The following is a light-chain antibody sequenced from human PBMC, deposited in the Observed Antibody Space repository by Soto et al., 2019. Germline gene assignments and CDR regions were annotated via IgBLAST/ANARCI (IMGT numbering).Light chain of an antibody. V-gene: IGLV2-14*03. J-gene: IGLJ3*02. CDR1: GSD. CDR3: ASYRSTSTLGV. CDR2: DVS. Sequence: QSALTQPASVSGSPGQSITISCTGAGSDVSWYQHHPGKAPKLIIFDVSNRPSGISDRFSGSKSGNTASLTISGLRAEDEAGYYCASYRSTSTLGVFGGGTKRTVL.